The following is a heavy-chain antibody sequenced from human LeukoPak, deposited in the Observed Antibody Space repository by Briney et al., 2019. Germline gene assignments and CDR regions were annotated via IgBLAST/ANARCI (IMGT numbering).Heavy chain of an antibody. CDR3: YRQPVVVIPASVDG. D-gene: IGHD3-22*01. V-gene: IGHV4-38-2*02. CDR1: GDSITSTYY. J-gene: IGHJ4*02. Sequence: SETLSLTCNVSGDSITSTYYWGWIRQPPGKGPEWIGSISHSGNTYYNPSLNSRVTISVDTSKNQFSMRLSSVTAAHTAVYYCYRQPVVVIPASVDGWGQGTLVTVAS. CDR2: ISHSGNT.